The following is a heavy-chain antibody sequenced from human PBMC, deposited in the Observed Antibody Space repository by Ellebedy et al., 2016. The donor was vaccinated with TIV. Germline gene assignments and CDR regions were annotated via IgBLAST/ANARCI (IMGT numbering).Heavy chain of an antibody. CDR2: IFYSGST. D-gene: IGHD2-8*01. CDR1: GGSFSSYF. V-gene: IGHV4-59*01. Sequence: MPSETLSLTCIVSGGSFSSYFWSWIRQPPGKGLDWLGYIFYSGSTGYNPSLKSRVTMSLDTSKNQFSLKLSSVTAADTAVYYCARTNGIDAFDIWGQGTMVTVSS. J-gene: IGHJ3*02. CDR3: ARTNGIDAFDI.